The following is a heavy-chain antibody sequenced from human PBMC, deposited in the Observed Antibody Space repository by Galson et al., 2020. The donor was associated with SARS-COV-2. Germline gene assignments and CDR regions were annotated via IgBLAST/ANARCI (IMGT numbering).Heavy chain of an antibody. J-gene: IGHJ3*02. V-gene: IGHV4-38-2*01. CDR3: ARRPMTSVTVDI. Sequence: SETLSLTCPVSASSITSSYSWGWIRQPPGNRLQWIASIYHSGRTYYNPSLKSRATISADTSKNQLSLKLSSVTGADTAVYYCARRPMTSVTVDIWGQGTIVTVSS. CDR2: IYHSGRT. D-gene: IGHD4-17*01. CDR1: ASSITSSYS.